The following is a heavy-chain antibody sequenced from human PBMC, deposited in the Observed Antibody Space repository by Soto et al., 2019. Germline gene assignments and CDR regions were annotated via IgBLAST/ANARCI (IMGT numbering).Heavy chain of an antibody. J-gene: IGHJ6*02. CDR1: GFTVGDYA. V-gene: IGHV3-49*04. CDR3: TRDVDTAMVYYYYGMDV. D-gene: IGHD5-18*01. Sequence: PGGSLRLSGTASGFTVGDYAMSWVRQGPGKGLEWVGFIRSKAYGGTTEYAASVKGRFTISRDDSKSIAYLQMNSLKTEDTAVYYCTRDVDTAMVYYYYGMDVWGQGTTVTVSS. CDR2: IRSKAYGGTT.